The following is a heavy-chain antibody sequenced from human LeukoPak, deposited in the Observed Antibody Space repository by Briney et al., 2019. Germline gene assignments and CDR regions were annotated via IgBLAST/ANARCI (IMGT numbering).Heavy chain of an antibody. Sequence: GASVKVSCKASGYTFTGYYIHWVRQAPGQGLEWMAWIYPKSGDTNYAQKFQGRVTVTRDTSISTAYMELTRLRSDDTAMYYCARSQNYFHDWGQGTLVTVPS. J-gene: IGHJ4*02. V-gene: IGHV1-2*02. CDR2: IYPKSGDT. CDR1: GYTFTGYY. CDR3: ARSQNYFHD.